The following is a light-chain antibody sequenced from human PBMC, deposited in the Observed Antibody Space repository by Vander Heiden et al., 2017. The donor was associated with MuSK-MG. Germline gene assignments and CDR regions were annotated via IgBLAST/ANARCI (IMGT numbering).Light chain of an antibody. J-gene: IGKJ5*01. CDR3: QQRSNWLIT. V-gene: IGKV3-11*01. Sequence: EIVLTKSPATLSLSPGERATLSCRASQSVSSYLAWYQQKPGQAPRLLIYDASNRATGIPARFSGSGSGTDFTLTISSLEPEDFAVYYCQQRSNWLITFGQGTRVEIK. CDR1: QSVSSY. CDR2: DAS.